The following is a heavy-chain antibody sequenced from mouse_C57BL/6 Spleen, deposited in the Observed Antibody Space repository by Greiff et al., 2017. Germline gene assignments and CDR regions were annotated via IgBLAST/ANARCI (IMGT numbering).Heavy chain of an antibody. CDR1: GYTFTSYW. D-gene: IGHD1-1*01. J-gene: IGHJ1*03. Sequence: QVQLQQPGAELVKPGASVKLSCKASGYTFTSYWMHWVKQRPGQGLEWIGMIHPNSGSTNYNEKFKSKATLTVDKSSSTAYMQLSSLTSEDSAVYYCAREIYSYGSSPGWYFDVWGTGTTVTVSS. CDR3: AREIYSYGSSPGWYFDV. V-gene: IGHV1-64*01. CDR2: IHPNSGST.